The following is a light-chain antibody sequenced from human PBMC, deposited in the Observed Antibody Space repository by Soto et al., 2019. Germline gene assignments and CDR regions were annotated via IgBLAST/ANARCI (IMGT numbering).Light chain of an antibody. V-gene: IGKV1-39*01. CDR3: QQSYSTPLT. J-gene: IGKJ1*01. Sequence: DIQMTQSPSSLSASVGDRVTITCRASQGISSYLNWYQQKPGKAPKLLIYAASSLQSGVPSRFSGSGSGTDFTLTNSSLQPEDFATYYCQQSYSTPLTFGQGTKVEIK. CDR2: AAS. CDR1: QGISSY.